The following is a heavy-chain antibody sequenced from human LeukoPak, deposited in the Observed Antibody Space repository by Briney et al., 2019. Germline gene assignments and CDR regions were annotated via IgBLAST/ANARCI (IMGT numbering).Heavy chain of an antibody. CDR3: ASRSSIWSGYQDTLYYFDS. Sequence: SETLSLTCTVSGGSISSYYWSWIRQPPGKRLEWLGHIYYSGSTNYNPSLKGRVTISVDTSRNQFSLKLSSVTAADTAVYYCASRSSIWSGYQDTLYYFDSWGQGTLVTVSS. CDR2: IYYSGST. CDR1: GGSISSYY. V-gene: IGHV4-59*01. J-gene: IGHJ4*02. D-gene: IGHD3-3*01.